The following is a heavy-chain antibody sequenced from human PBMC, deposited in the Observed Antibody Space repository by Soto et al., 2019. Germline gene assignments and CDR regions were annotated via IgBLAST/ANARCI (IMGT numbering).Heavy chain of an antibody. Sequence: PGGSLRLSCAASGFTFDDYAMHWVRQAPGKGLEWVAVISYDGSNKYYADSVKGRFTISRDNSKNTLYLQMNSLRAEDTAVYYCAKASIVIAGMDVWGQGTTVTVSS. CDR1: GFTFDDYA. CDR2: ISYDGSNK. CDR3: AKASIVIAGMDV. D-gene: IGHD1-26*01. V-gene: IGHV3-30*18. J-gene: IGHJ6*02.